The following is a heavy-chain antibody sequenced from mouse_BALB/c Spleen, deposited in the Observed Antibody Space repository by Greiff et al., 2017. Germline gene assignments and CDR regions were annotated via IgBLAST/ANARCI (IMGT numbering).Heavy chain of an antibody. CDR3: ATHFDY. V-gene: IGHV1S81*02. J-gene: IGHJ2*01. CDR1: GYTFTSYW. CDR2: INPSNGRT. Sequence: QVQLKQPGAELVKPGASVKLSCKASGYTFTSYWMHWVKQRPGQGLEWIGEINPSNGRTNYNEKFKSKATLTVDKSSSTAYMQLSSLTSEDSAVYYCATHFDYWGQGTTLTVSS.